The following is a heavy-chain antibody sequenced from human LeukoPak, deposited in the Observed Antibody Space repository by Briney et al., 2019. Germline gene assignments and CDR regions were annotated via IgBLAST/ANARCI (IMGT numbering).Heavy chain of an antibody. CDR3: ADTSSPAYYYYMDV. Sequence: HPGGSLRLSCAASGFTFSTYAMNWVRQTPGKGLEWVSTISGSGGSTYYADSVKGRFTISRDFSKKTLYLQMNSLRAEDTAVYYCADTSSPAYYYYMDVWGKGATFTVSS. CDR2: ISGSGGST. D-gene: IGHD6-13*01. V-gene: IGHV3-23*01. CDR1: GFTFSTYA. J-gene: IGHJ6*03.